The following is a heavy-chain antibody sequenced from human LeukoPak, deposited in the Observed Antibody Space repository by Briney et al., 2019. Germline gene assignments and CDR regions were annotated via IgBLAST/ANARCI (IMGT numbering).Heavy chain of an antibody. CDR1: GFIFSKFG. V-gene: IGHV3-23*01. J-gene: IGHJ4*02. Sequence: PRGALRLSCTASGFIFSKFGMAWVCHAPEEGPECGSPICNIGGTYYAVTMKGRFTVSRYSSINTVLLEMSSLRAEDTALYSRAKGSLGSWYFFDSWGQGTLVTVSS. D-gene: IGHD6-13*01. CDR3: AKGSLGSWYFFDS. CDR2: ICNIGGT.